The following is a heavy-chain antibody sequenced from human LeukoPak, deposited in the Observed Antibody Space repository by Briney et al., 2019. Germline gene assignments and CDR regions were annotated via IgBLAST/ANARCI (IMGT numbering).Heavy chain of an antibody. CDR1: GGSISSGGYY. Sequence: SETLSLTCTVSGGSISSGGYYWSWIRQHPGKGLEWIGYIYYSGSTYYNPSLKSRVTISVDTSKNQFSLKLSSVTAADTAVYYCARSGSGYDFDYWGQGTLVTVSS. J-gene: IGHJ4*02. V-gene: IGHV4-31*03. D-gene: IGHD3-22*01. CDR3: ARSGSGYDFDY. CDR2: IYYSGST.